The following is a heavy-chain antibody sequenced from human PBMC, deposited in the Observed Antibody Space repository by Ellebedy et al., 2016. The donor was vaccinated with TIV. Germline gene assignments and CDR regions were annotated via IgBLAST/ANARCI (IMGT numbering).Heavy chain of an antibody. CDR2: ISYDGSNK. V-gene: IGHV3-30*18. J-gene: IGHJ6*02. CDR3: AKGVYAKEYYYYGMDV. Sequence: GESLKISCAASGFTFSSYGMHWVRQAPGKGLEWVAVISYDGSNKYYADSVKGRFTISRDNSKNTLYLQMNSLRAEDTAVYYCAKGVYAKEYYYYGMDVWGQGTTVTVSS. CDR1: GFTFSSYG. D-gene: IGHD2-8*01.